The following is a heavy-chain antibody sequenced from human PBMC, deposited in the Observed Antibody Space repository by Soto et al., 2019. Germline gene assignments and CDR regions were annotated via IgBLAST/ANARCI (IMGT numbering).Heavy chain of an antibody. CDR2: LYWDDDK. Sequence: QITLKESGPALVKPTQTLTLTCTFSGFSLTTTGVGVGWFRQPPGKAPEWLGVLYWDDDKRISSSLKSRLTLTKDTTNDQVVLTLTDVGPVDAATYYCAHLTVGTFDCWGQGTMVTVSS. CDR1: GFSLTTTGVG. V-gene: IGHV2-5*02. CDR3: AHLTVGTFDC. J-gene: IGHJ5*01. D-gene: IGHD3-9*01.